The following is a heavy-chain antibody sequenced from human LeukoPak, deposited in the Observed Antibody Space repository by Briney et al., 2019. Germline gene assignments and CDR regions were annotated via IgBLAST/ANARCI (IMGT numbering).Heavy chain of an antibody. J-gene: IGHJ4*02. CDR3: ARERSSGWYRF. CDR2: IYDSVTT. D-gene: IGHD6-19*01. CDR1: GGSICNGGYF. Sequence: PSETLSLTCTVSGGSICNGGYFWTWLRQYPGKGLEWIVYIYDSVTTYYNPSRKSRVAISLYRAKNQYSLNLTSVTAADRAVYYCARERSSGWYRFWGQGILVAVSS. V-gene: IGHV4-31*03.